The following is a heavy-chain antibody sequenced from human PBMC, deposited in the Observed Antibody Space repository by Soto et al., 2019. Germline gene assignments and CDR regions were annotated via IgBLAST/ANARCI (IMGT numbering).Heavy chain of an antibody. D-gene: IGHD5-12*01. CDR2: ISGSGGST. J-gene: IGHJ5*02. CDR1: GFTFSSYA. V-gene: IGHV3-23*01. CDR3: AKGRDIVATVGGWFDP. Sequence: EVQLLESGGGLVQPGGSLRLSCAASGFTFSSYAMSWVRQAPGKGLEWVSAISGSGGSTYYADSVKGRFTISRDNSKNTLYLQMNSLRAEDTAVYYCAKGRDIVATVGGWFDPWGQGTLVTVSP.